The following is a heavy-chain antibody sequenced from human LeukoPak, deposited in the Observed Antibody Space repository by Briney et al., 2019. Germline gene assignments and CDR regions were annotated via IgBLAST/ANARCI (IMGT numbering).Heavy chain of an antibody. CDR2: INPSGGST. J-gene: IGHJ4*02. V-gene: IGHV1-46*01. CDR1: GYTFTSYD. Sequence: ASVKVSCKASGYTFTSYDINWVRQAPGQGLEWMGIINPSGGSTSYAQKFQGRVTMTRDMSTSTVYMELSSLRSDDTAVYYCARGVVGATTYFDYWGQGTLVTVSS. CDR3: ARGVVGATTYFDY. D-gene: IGHD1-26*01.